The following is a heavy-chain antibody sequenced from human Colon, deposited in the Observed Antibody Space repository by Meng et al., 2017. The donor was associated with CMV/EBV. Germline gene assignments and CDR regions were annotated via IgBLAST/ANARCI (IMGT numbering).Heavy chain of an antibody. Sequence: SVWVSCKASGYTSTGYQMQWVRQAPGQGSEWMGWINPNTGDTNYAYKVQGRVTMARDTSISTADLELNGLLSDDTAIYYCARSFHGYWGQGTLVTVSS. CDR2: INPNTGDT. CDR3: ARSFHGY. J-gene: IGHJ4*02. D-gene: IGHD3-3*02. CDR1: GYTSTGYQ. V-gene: IGHV1-2*02.